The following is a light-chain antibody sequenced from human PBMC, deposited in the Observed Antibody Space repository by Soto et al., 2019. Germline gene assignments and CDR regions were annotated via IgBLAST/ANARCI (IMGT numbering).Light chain of an antibody. J-gene: IGKJ1*01. CDR2: GAS. Sequence: IVMTQPPDSLAVYLGERATITCKLSQSTLSSSNNKNYLAWYQQKPGQPPKALIYGASTRESGVPDRFSGSGSGTDFTLTISSLQAEDVAVYYCQQYYTTPRTFGQGTKVDIK. V-gene: IGKV4-1*01. CDR1: QSTLSSSNNKNY. CDR3: QQYYTTPRT.